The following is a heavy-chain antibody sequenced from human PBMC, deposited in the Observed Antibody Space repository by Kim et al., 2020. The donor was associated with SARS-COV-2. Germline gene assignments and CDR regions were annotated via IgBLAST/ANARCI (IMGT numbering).Heavy chain of an antibody. J-gene: IGHJ4*02. Sequence: TDGGTTDYAAPVKGRFTISRDDSKNTLYLQMNSLKTEDTAVYYCTNSGANWGQGTLVTVSS. CDR3: TNSGAN. V-gene: IGHV3-15*01. D-gene: IGHD1-26*01. CDR2: TDGGTT.